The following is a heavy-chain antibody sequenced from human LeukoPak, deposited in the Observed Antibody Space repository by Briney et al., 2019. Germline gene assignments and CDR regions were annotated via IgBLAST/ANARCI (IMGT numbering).Heavy chain of an antibody. D-gene: IGHD3-9*01. CDR1: GSTFSSYW. CDR3: ARGTPTTYYDILTGRLPGYGKDV. J-gene: IGHJ6*02. V-gene: IGHV4-59*12. CDR2: IYYSGST. Sequence: GSLRLSCAASGSTFSSYWMHWIRQPPGKGLEWIGYIYYSGSTNYNPSLKSRVTISVDTSKNQFSLKLSSVTAADTAVYYCARGTPTTYYDILTGRLPGYGKDVWGQGTTVTVSS.